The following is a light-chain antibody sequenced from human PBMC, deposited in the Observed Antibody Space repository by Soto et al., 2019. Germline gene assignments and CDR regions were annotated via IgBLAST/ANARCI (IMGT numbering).Light chain of an antibody. CDR1: QGISSY. CDR3: QQLNSYPRT. J-gene: IGKJ1*01. V-gene: IGKV1-9*01. Sequence: DIRLTQSPSFLSASVGDRVTITCRASQGISSYLAWYQQKPGKAPKLLIYAASTLQSGVPSRFSGSGSGTEFTLTISSLQPEDFATYYCQQLNSYPRTFGQGTKAEIK. CDR2: AAS.